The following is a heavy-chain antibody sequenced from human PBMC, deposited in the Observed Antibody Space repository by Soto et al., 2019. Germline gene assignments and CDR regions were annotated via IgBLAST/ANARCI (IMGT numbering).Heavy chain of an antibody. D-gene: IGHD3-3*01. CDR3: TPAPLTIFGVVTDY. CDR2: IKSKTDGGTT. V-gene: IGHV3-15*01. J-gene: IGHJ4*02. Sequence: GGSLRLSCAASGFTFSNAWMSWVRQAPGKGLEWVGRIKSKTDGGTTDYAAPVKGRFTISRDDSKNTLYLQMNSLKTEDTAVYYCTPAPLTIFGVVTDYWGQGTLVTVSS. CDR1: GFTFSNAW.